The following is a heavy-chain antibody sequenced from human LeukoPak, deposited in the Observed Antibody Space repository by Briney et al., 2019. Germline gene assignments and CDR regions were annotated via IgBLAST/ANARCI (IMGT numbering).Heavy chain of an antibody. CDR1: GYTFTSYA. D-gene: IGHD6-13*01. V-gene: IGHV7-4-1*02. J-gene: IGHJ5*02. CDR3: ARDRSSWSWGGNWFDP. Sequence: ASVKVSCKASGYTFTSYAMNWVRQAPGQGLEWMGWVNTNTGNPTYAQGFTGRFVFSLDTSVSTAYLQISSLKAEDTALYYCARDRSSWSWGGNWFDPWGQGTLVTVSS. CDR2: VNTNTGNP.